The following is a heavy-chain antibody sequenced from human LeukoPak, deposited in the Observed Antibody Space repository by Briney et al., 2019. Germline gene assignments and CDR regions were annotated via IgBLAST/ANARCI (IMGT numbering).Heavy chain of an antibody. Sequence: GGSLRLSCAASGFTFSSYWMSWVRQAPGKGLEWVANIKQDGSEKYYVDSVKGRFTISRDNAKNSLYLQMNSLRAEDTAVYYCASARRSVCSSSWLENYYYYYYMDVWGKGTTVTVSS. CDR2: IKQDGSEK. J-gene: IGHJ6*03. CDR1: GFTFSSYW. V-gene: IGHV3-7*01. CDR3: ASARRSVCSSSWLENYYYYYYMDV. D-gene: IGHD6-13*01.